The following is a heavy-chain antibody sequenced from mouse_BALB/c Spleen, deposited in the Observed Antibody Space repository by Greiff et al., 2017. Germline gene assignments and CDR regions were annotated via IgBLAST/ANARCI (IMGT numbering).Heavy chain of an antibody. J-gene: IGHJ2*01. D-gene: IGHD2-14*01. CDR1: GFTFSNYW. Sequence: VQLKESGGGLVQPGGSMKLSCVASGFTFSNYWMNWVRQSPEKGLEWVAEIRLKSNNYATHYAESVKGRFTISRDDSKSSVYLQMNNLRAEDTGIYYCTLYYRDVLFDYWGQGTTLTVSS. CDR2: IRLKSNNYAT. CDR3: TLYYRDVLFDY. V-gene: IGHV6-6*02.